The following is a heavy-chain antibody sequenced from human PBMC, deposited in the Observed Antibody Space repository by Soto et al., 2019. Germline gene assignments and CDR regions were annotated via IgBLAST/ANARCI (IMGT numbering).Heavy chain of an antibody. CDR2: IHLGGTT. CDR1: GYSITGSSF. J-gene: IGHJ4*02. D-gene: IGHD3-16*01. Sequence: QVQLQESGPGLVKPSETLSLTCAVSGYSITGSSFWGWIRQPPGKGLEWIGSIHLGGTTYYDPSLKSRVTISLDTSKNEFSLKLSSVTAADTAVYYCARPRPNFGAVDSWGQGALVTVST. V-gene: IGHV4-38-2*01. CDR3: ARPRPNFGAVDS.